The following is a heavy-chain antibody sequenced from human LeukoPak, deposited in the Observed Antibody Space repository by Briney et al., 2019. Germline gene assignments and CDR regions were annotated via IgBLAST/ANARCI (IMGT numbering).Heavy chain of an antibody. Sequence: SQTLSLTCTVSGGSISSGDYYWSWIRQPPGKGLEWIGYIYYSGSTYYNPSLKSRVTISVDTSKNQFSLKLSSVTAADTAVYYCARWARRYYDSSGYPYHTFDYWGQGTLVTVSS. CDR2: IYYSGST. CDR3: ARWARRYYDSSGYPYHTFDY. J-gene: IGHJ4*02. CDR1: GGSISSGDYY. V-gene: IGHV4-30-4*01. D-gene: IGHD3-22*01.